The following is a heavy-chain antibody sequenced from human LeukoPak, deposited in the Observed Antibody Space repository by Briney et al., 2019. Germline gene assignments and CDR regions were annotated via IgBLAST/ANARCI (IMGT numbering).Heavy chain of an antibody. V-gene: IGHV3-21*01. D-gene: IGHD1-1*01. CDR1: GFTFSNYG. CDR2: TDTSGSYI. J-gene: IGHJ3*02. Sequence: GSLRLSCAASGFTFSNYGMNWVRQAPGKGLEWVSFTDTSGSYIYYGDSVKGRFTISRDNAKNTLYLQMNSLRAEDTAVYYCARGGLNALEAFDIWGQGTLVTVCS. CDR3: ARGGLNALEAFDI.